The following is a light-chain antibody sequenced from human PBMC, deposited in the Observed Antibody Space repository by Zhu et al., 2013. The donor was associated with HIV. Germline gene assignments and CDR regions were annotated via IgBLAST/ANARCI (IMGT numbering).Light chain of an antibody. Sequence: DIQMTQSPSTLSASVGDRVTITCRASQSISSLLAWYQQTPGKAPILLIYKASSLESGVPSRFSGSGSGTEFTLTISSLQPDDSATYYCQQYNSYPWTFGQGTKVGNQT. CDR2: KAS. CDR1: QSISSL. CDR3: QQYNSYPWT. V-gene: IGKV1-5*03. J-gene: IGKJ1*01.